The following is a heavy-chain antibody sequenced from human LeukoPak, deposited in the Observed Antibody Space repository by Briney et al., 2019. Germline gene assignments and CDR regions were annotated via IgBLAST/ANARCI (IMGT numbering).Heavy chain of an antibody. CDR2: INHSGST. D-gene: IGHD2-15*01. Sequence: PSETLSLTCAVYGVSFSGYYWSWIRQPPGKGLEWIGEINHSGSTNYNPSLKSRVTISVDTSKNQFSLKLSSVTAADTAVYYCARAEYCSGGSCYYGMDVWGQGTTVTVSS. J-gene: IGHJ6*02. V-gene: IGHV4-34*01. CDR1: GVSFSGYY. CDR3: ARAEYCSGGSCYYGMDV.